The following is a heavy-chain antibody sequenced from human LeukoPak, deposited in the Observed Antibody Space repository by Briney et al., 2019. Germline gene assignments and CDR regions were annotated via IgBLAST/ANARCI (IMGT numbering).Heavy chain of an antibody. CDR2: IYYSGST. Sequence: SETLSLTCTVSGGSVSSGTYYWSWIRQPPGKGLEWIGYIYYSGSTNYNPSLKSRVTISVDTSKNQFSLKLSSVTAADTAVYYCARGDYNWNDIRTWGAFDIWGQGTMVTVSS. D-gene: IGHD1-20*01. CDR3: ARGDYNWNDIRTWGAFDI. J-gene: IGHJ3*02. CDR1: GGSVSSGTYY. V-gene: IGHV4-61*01.